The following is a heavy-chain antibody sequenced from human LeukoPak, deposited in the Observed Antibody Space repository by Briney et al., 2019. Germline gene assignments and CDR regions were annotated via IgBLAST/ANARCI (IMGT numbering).Heavy chain of an antibody. CDR3: ARDMSDSSGWLLFDY. V-gene: IGHV3-33*01. Sequence: GGSLRLSCAASGFTFSSYGMHGVRQAPGKGLERVAVIWYDGSNKYYADSVKGRFTISRDNSKNTLYLQMNSLRAEDTAVYYCARDMSDSSGWLLFDYWGQGTLVTVSS. J-gene: IGHJ4*02. CDR1: GFTFSSYG. D-gene: IGHD6-19*01. CDR2: IWYDGSNK.